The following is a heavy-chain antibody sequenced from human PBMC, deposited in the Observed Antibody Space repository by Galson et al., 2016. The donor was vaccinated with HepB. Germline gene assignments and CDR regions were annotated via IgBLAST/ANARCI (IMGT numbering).Heavy chain of an antibody. CDR2: MWYDGNDK. J-gene: IGHJ4*02. V-gene: IGHV3-33*01. Sequence: SLRLSCAASGFTFSDYAMHWVRQAPGKGLAWVAVMWYDGNDKDYADSVKGRFTISRDNSKNTLYLQMNGLTVEDTAVYYCARGHSCYSGGCYMAAGNDYWGQGTLVTVSS. CDR3: ARGHSCYSGGCYMAAGNDY. CDR1: GFTFSDYA. D-gene: IGHD5-12*01.